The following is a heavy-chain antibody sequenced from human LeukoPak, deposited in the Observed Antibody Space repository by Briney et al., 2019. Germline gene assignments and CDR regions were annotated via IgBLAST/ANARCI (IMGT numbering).Heavy chain of an antibody. D-gene: IGHD3-9*01. CDR1: GGSISSYY. CDR3: ARDPSPYYDILTGQRYFDL. Sequence: PSETLSLTCTVSGGSISSYYWSWIRQPPGKGLEWIGYIYYSGSTNYNPSLKSRVTISVDTSKNQFSLKLSSVTAADTAVYYCARDPSPYYDILTGQRYFDLWGRGTLVTVSS. CDR2: IYYSGST. J-gene: IGHJ2*01. V-gene: IGHV4-59*01.